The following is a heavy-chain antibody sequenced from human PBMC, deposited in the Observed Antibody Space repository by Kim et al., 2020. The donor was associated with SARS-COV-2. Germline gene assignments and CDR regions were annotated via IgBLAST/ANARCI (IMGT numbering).Heavy chain of an antibody. V-gene: IGHV3-15*01. D-gene: IGHD3-22*01. Sequence: KGRFTISRDDSKNTLYLQMNSLKTEDTAVYYCTTYRSAYYDSSGYYPFDYWGQGTLVTVSS. CDR3: TTYRSAYYDSSGYYPFDY. J-gene: IGHJ4*02.